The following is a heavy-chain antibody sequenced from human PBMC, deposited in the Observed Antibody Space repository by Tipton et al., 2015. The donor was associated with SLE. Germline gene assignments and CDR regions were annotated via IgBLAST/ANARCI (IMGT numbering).Heavy chain of an antibody. D-gene: IGHD3-22*01. CDR2: IIPIFGTA. V-gene: IGHV1-69*05. J-gene: IGHJ3*02. Sequence: LVQSGAEVKVSCKASGGTFSSYAISWARQAHGQGLEWMGGIIPIFGTANYAQEFQGRVTITTDESTTTAYMELSSLRSEDTTVYYCARAGGEVVLDAFDIWGQGTTVSVSS. CDR1: GGTFSSYA. CDR3: ARAGGEVVLDAFDI.